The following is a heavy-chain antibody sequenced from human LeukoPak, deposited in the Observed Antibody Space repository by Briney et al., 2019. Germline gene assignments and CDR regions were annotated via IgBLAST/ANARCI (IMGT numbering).Heavy chain of an antibody. D-gene: IGHD5-18*01. V-gene: IGHV4-30-2*06. CDR1: GGSISSGGYS. Sequence: SETLSLTCAVSGGSISSGGYSWSWVRQSPGEGLEWVGYIYHSGSTYYNPSLQSRVTISLDRSKNQFSLKLSSVTAADTAVYYCARGHPEGGGYSYGLYYYYYYYMDVWGKGTTVTVSS. J-gene: IGHJ6*03. CDR2: IYHSGST. CDR3: ARGHPEGGGYSYGLYYYYYYYMDV.